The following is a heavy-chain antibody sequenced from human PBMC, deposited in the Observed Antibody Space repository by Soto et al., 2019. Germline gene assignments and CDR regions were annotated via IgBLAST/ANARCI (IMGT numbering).Heavy chain of an antibody. J-gene: IGHJ4*02. CDR1: GFTFSSYG. CDR2: ISYDGSNK. V-gene: IGHV3-30*03. CDR3: AAPRAKLTTVNTSLFDY. D-gene: IGHD4-17*01. Sequence: QVQLVESGGGVVQPGRSLRLSCAASGFTFSSYGMHWVRQAPGKGLEWVAVISYDGSNKYYADSVKGRFTISRDNSKNPLDLQMNRLRAEDTAVYYCAAPRAKLTTVNTSLFDYWGQGTLVTVSS.